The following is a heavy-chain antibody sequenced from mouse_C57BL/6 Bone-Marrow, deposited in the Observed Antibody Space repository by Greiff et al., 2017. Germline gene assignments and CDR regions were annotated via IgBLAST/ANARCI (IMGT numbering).Heavy chain of an antibody. CDR2: IDPSDSYT. D-gene: IGHD3-2*02. V-gene: IGHV1-69*01. Sequence: QVQLQQPGAELVMPGASVKLSCKASGYTFTSYWMHWVKQRPGQGLEWIGEIDPSDSYTNYTQKFKGKSTLTVDKSSSTAYMQLSSLTSEDSAVYYCSRATAQGYFDYWGQGTTLTVSS. J-gene: IGHJ2*01. CDR3: SRATAQGYFDY. CDR1: GYTFTSYW.